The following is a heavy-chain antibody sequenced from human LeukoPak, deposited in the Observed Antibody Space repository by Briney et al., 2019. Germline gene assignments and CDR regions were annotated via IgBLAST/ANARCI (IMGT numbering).Heavy chain of an antibody. D-gene: IGHD3-22*01. V-gene: IGHV4-61*02. J-gene: IGHJ4*02. Sequence: SETLSLTCTVSGGSISSGTYYWTWIRQPAGKGLEWIGRIYSTGSTNYNPSLKSRVTMSTDTSKNQFSLKLSSVTAADTAVYYCARVTTGGYYNCWGQGTLVTVSS. CDR2: IYSTGST. CDR1: GGSISSGTYY. CDR3: ARVTTGGYYNC.